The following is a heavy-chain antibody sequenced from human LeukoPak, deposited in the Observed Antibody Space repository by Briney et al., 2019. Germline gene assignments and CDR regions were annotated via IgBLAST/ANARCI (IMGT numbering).Heavy chain of an antibody. J-gene: IGHJ4*02. CDR3: AKDGGDSSGYYQIDY. CDR2: INWNGGST. D-gene: IGHD3-22*01. V-gene: IGHV3-20*04. CDR1: GFTFDGYG. Sequence: PGGSLRLSCAASGFTFDGYGMSWVRQAPGKGLEWVSGINWNGGSTGYADSVKGRFTISRDNAKNSLYLQMNSLRAEDTALYYCAKDGGDSSGYYQIDYWGQGTLVTVSS.